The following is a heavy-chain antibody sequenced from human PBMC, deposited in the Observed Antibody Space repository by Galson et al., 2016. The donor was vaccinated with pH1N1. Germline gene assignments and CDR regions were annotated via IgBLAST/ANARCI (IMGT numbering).Heavy chain of an antibody. CDR2: IKEDGSET. CDR3: ARAIGSRSAY. Sequence: SLRLSCAASGFSFSTYWMGWVRQVPGKGLEWVANIKEDGSETYYVDSVRGRFTISRDNAKNSLYLQMNSLRDEDTALYYCARAIGSRSAYWGQGTLVTVSS. CDR1: GFSFSTYW. V-gene: IGHV3-7*01. D-gene: IGHD3-16*02. J-gene: IGHJ4*02.